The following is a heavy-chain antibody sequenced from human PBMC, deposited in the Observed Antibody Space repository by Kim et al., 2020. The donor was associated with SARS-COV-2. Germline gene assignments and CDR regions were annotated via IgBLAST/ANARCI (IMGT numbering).Heavy chain of an antibody. CDR2: ISSTSSYT. Sequence: GGSLRLSCAASGFTFSDYYMSWIRQAPGKGLEWVSYISSTSSYTKYADSVKGRFTISRDNAKNSLYLQMNSLRAEDTAVYYCARERLITIFGVVIIDAFDIWGQGTMVTVSS. CDR3: ARERLITIFGVVIIDAFDI. V-gene: IGHV3-11*05. J-gene: IGHJ3*02. CDR1: GFTFSDYY. D-gene: IGHD3-3*01.